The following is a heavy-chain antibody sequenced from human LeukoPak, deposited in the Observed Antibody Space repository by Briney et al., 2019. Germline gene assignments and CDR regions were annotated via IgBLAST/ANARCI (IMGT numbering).Heavy chain of an antibody. Sequence: GGSLRLSCAASGFTFSDYWMHWVRQAPGKGLVWVSRIKTDGSSTSYADSVKGRFTISRDNAKNTLYLQMNSLRAEDTAVYYCARGGSGDIFDIWGQGTMVTVSS. V-gene: IGHV3-74*01. J-gene: IGHJ3*02. CDR1: GFTFSDYW. CDR3: ARGGSGDIFDI. D-gene: IGHD2-21*01. CDR2: IKTDGSST.